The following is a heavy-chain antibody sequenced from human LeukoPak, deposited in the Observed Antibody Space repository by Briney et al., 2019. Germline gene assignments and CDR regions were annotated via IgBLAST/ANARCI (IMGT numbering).Heavy chain of an antibody. J-gene: IGHJ5*02. V-gene: IGHV1-8*03. CDR3: ARGLECFDP. CDR1: GYTFTSYD. D-gene: IGHD3-3*01. CDR2: MIPNSGNT. Sequence: ASVRVSCKASGYTFTSYDINWVRQATGQGLEWMGWMIPNSGNTGYAQKYQGRVTITRNTSISTAYMELSSLRSEDTAVYYCARGLECFDPWGQGTLVTVSS.